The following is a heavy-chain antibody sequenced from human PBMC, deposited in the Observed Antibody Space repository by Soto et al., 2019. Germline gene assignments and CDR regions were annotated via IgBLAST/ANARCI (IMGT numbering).Heavy chain of an antibody. V-gene: IGHV4-59*01. CDR2: INYSGRT. CDR3: ARGTTVTTRSGYDY. CDR1: GGSISNYY. D-gene: IGHD4-17*01. Sequence: PSETLSLTCTVSGGSISNYYWNWLRQPPGKGLELIGNINYSGRTSYNPSLASRVTMSVDTSKDQFSLKLSAVTAADTAVYYCARGTTVTTRSGYDYWGQGALVTVPQ. J-gene: IGHJ4*02.